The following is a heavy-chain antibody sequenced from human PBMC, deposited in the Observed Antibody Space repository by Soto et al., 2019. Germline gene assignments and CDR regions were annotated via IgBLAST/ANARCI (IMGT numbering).Heavy chain of an antibody. CDR1: GGSFSGYY. CDR3: ATTLAWANYGNNRSFDMDRYFDY. J-gene: IGHJ4*02. V-gene: IGHV4-34*01. Sequence: SETLSLTCAVYGGSFSGYYWSWIRQPPGKGLEWIGEINHSGSTNYNPSLKSRVTISADTSKNQFSLKLSSVTAADTAVYYCATTLAWANYGNNRSFDMDRYFDYWGQGALVTVSS. CDR2: INHSGST. D-gene: IGHD4-17*01.